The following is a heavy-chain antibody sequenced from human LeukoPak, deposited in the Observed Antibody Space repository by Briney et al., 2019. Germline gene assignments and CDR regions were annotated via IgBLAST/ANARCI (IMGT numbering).Heavy chain of an antibody. V-gene: IGHV7-4-1*02. D-gene: IGHD6-13*01. J-gene: IGHJ2*01. Sequence: ASVKVSCKASGYTFTSYAMNWVRQAPGQGLEWMGWINTNTGNPTYAQGFTGRFVFSLDTSVSTAYLQISSLKAEDTAVYYCARPGIAAAGRNWYLDLWGRGTLVTVSS. CDR3: ARPGIAAAGRNWYLDL. CDR2: INTNTGNP. CDR1: GYTFTSYA.